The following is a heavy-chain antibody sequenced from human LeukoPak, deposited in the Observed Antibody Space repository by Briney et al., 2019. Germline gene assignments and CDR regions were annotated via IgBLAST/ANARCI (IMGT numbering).Heavy chain of an antibody. J-gene: IGHJ4*02. CDR1: GGSISSYY. CDR2: VSTSGST. CDR3: ATEDVEMATIR. Sequence: PSETLSLTCTVSGGSISSYYWSWIRQPAGKGLEWIGRVSTSGSTNYNASLKSRVSMSLDTSKNQFSLKLSPVTAADTAVYYCATEDVEMATIRRGQGTLVTVCS. V-gene: IGHV4-4*07. D-gene: IGHD5-24*01.